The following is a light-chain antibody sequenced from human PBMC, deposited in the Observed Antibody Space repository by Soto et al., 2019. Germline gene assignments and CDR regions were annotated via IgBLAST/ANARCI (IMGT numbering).Light chain of an antibody. J-gene: IGKJ1*01. CDR1: QSISSW. CDR3: QQYNSYKGT. V-gene: IGKV1-5*01. Sequence: DIQMTHSPSTLSASVGDRVTITCRASQSISSWLAWYQQKPGKAPKLLIYDASSLESGVPSRFSGSGSGTEFTLTISSLQPDDFATYYCQQYNSYKGTFGQGTKVDI. CDR2: DAS.